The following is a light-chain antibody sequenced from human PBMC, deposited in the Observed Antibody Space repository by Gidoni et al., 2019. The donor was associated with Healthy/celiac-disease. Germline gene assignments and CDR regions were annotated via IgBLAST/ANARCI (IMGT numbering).Light chain of an antibody. Sequence: DIVMTQSPDSLAVSLGERATINCKSSQSVLYSSNNKNYLAWYQQKPGQPPKLLIYWASTRESGVPDRFSGSGSGTDFTLTISSLQAEDVAVYHCQQYYSTSWTFGQXTKVEIK. J-gene: IGKJ1*01. V-gene: IGKV4-1*01. CDR2: WAS. CDR1: QSVLYSSNNKNY. CDR3: QQYYSTSWT.